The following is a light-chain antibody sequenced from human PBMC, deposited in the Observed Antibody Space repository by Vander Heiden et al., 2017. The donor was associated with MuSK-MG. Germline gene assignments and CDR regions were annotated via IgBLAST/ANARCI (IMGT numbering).Light chain of an antibody. Sequence: DIQMTQSPSTLSASVGDRVTITCRASQSVNNWLAWYQQKPGKAPKLLIYRASSLETGVPSRVSGSGSGTEFTLTISSLQPDDFATYYCQQYNSYSRTFGQGTKLESK. J-gene: IGKJ2*01. V-gene: IGKV1-5*03. CDR2: RAS. CDR1: QSVNNW. CDR3: QQYNSYSRT.